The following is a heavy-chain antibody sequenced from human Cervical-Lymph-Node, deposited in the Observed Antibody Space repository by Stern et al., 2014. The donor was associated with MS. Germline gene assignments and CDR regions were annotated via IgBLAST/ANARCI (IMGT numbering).Heavy chain of an antibody. CDR3: ARVLDTSMIRGNFYFDS. D-gene: IGHD5-18*01. CDR1: GYTFMNYG. J-gene: IGHJ4*02. CDR2: IDTRTGRP. V-gene: IGHV7-4-1*02. Sequence: VQLVQSGSELKKPGASVRVTCKASGYTFMNYGINWVRQDTGQGLVWMGWIDTRTGRPTYTQDFIVRYAFYMAFSVTTAFLSISSLQTEDTAVYYCARVLDTSMIRGNFYFDSWGQGTLVTVSS.